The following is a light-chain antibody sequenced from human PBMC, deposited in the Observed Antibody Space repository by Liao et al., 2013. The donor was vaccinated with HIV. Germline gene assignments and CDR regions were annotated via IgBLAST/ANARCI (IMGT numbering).Light chain of an antibody. CDR1: NIGSKD. J-gene: IGLJ2*01. CDR3: QVWDRGSDHLV. V-gene: IGLV3-21*04. CDR2: YGT. Sequence: SYVLTQSPSVSVAPGTTARITCEGINIGSKDVHWYQQKPGQAPVMVISYGTDRPSGIPERFSGFKSGNTATLTISRVEAGDEADYYCQVWDRGSDHLVFGGGTGLTVL.